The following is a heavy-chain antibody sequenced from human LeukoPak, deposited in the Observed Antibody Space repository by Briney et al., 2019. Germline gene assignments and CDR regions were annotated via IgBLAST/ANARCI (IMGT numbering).Heavy chain of an antibody. CDR3: AGTTSGVLTGYYTVDY. V-gene: IGHV4-61*02. CDR1: GGSISSGSYY. D-gene: IGHD3-9*01. CDR2: IYTSGST. J-gene: IGHJ4*02. Sequence: PSQTLSLTCTVSGGSISSGSYYWSWIRQPAGKGLEWIGRIYTSGSTNYNPSLKGRVTISVDTSKNQFSLKLSSVTAADTAVYYCAGTTSGVLTGYYTVDYWGQGTLVTVSS.